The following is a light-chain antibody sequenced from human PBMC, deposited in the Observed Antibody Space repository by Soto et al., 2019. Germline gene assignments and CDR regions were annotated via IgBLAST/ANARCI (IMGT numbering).Light chain of an antibody. CDR1: SSDIGSYNY. Sequence: QSALTQPASLSGSPGQSITISCTGTSSDIGSYNYVSWYQQHPGKAPKLMIFDVSYRPSGISDRFSGSKSGNTASLTISGLQPEDEADYYRSSYGASSTLFGGGTKVTVL. V-gene: IGLV2-14*03. CDR3: SSYGASSTL. J-gene: IGLJ3*02. CDR2: DVS.